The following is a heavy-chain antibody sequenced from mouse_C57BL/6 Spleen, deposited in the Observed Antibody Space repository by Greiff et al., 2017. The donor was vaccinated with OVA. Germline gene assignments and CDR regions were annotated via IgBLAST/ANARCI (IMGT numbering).Heavy chain of an antibody. V-gene: IGHV1-47*01. D-gene: IGHD1-1*01. CDR1: GYTFTTYP. CDR2: FHPYNDDT. J-gene: IGHJ1*03. CDR3: ARGYPDYYGSSYWYFDV. Sequence: QVQLQQSGAELVKPRASVKMSCKASGYTFTTYPIEWMKQNHGKSLEWIGNFHPYNDDTKYNEKFKGKATLTVEKSSSTVYLELSRLTSDDSAVYYCARGYPDYYGSSYWYFDVWGTGTTVTVSS.